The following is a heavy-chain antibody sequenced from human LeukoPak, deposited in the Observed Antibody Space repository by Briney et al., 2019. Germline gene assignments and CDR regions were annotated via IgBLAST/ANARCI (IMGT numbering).Heavy chain of an antibody. Sequence: SETLSLTCAVYGGSFSGYYWSWIRQPPGKGLEWIGEINHSGSTNYNPSLKSRVTISVDTSKNQFSLKLSSVTAADTAVYYCARLIAFNDYYYMDVWGKGTTVTVSS. J-gene: IGHJ6*03. CDR2: INHSGST. D-gene: IGHD3-3*02. CDR1: GGSFSGYY. CDR3: ARLIAFNDYYYMDV. V-gene: IGHV4-34*01.